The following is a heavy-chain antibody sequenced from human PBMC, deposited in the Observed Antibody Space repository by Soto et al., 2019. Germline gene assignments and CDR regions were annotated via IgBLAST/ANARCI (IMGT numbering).Heavy chain of an antibody. J-gene: IGHJ4*02. V-gene: IGHV4-31*03. CDR3: ARAHMVRGVIDY. CDR1: GGSISSGGYY. CDR2: IYYSGST. D-gene: IGHD3-10*01. Sequence: PSETLSLTCTVSGGSISSGGYYWSWIRQHPGKGLEWIGYIYYSGSTYYNPSLKSRVTISVDTSKNQFSLKLSSVTAADTAVYYCARAHMVRGVIDYWGQGTLVTVSS.